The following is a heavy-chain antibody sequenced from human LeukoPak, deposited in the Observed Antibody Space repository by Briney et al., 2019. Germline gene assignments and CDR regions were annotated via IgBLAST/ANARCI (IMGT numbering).Heavy chain of an antibody. D-gene: IGHD5-18*01. J-gene: IGHJ4*02. V-gene: IGHV4-59*08. CDR1: GGSISSYY. CDR2: IYYSGST. CDR3: ASLNVDTAMIYDY. Sequence: SETLSLTCTVSGGSISSYYWSWIRQPPGKGLEWIGYIYYSGSTNYNPSLKSRVTISVDTSKNQFSLKLSSVPAADTAVYYCASLNVDTAMIYDYWGQGTLVTVSS.